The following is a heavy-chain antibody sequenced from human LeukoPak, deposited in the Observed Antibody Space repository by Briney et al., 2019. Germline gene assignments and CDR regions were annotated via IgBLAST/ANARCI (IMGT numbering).Heavy chain of an antibody. V-gene: IGHV3-21*01. J-gene: IGHJ5*02. D-gene: IGHD6-13*01. Sequence: KPGGSLRLSCAASGFTFSSYSMNWVRQAPGKGLEWVSSISSSSSYIYYADSVKGRFTISRDNAKNSLYLQMNSLRAEDTAVYYCAREPRRIAAAKINWFDPWGQGTLVTVSS. CDR1: GFTFSSYS. CDR3: AREPRRIAAAKINWFDP. CDR2: ISSSSSYI.